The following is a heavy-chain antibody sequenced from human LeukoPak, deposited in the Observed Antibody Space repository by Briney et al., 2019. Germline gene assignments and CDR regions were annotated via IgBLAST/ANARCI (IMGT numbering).Heavy chain of an antibody. J-gene: IGHJ4*02. CDR3: ASGPLVGAMDY. CDR2: INPNSGGT. V-gene: IGHV1-2*02. D-gene: IGHD1-26*01. Sequence: MGWINPNSGGTNYAQKFQGRVTMTRDTSISTAYMELSRLRSDDTAVYYCASGPLVGAMDYWGQGTLVTVSS.